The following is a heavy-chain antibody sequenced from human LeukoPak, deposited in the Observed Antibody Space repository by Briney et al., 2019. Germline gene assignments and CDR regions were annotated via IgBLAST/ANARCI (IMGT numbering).Heavy chain of an antibody. Sequence: SETLSLTCAVYGGSFSGYYWSWIRQPPGKGLEWIGEINHSGSTNYNPSLKSRVTISVDTSKNQFSLKLSSVTAADTAVYYCARLDYGYYDSSGYYYWGQGTLDTVSS. D-gene: IGHD3-22*01. CDR1: GGSFSGYY. V-gene: IGHV4-34*01. CDR2: INHSGST. J-gene: IGHJ4*02. CDR3: ARLDYGYYDSSGYYY.